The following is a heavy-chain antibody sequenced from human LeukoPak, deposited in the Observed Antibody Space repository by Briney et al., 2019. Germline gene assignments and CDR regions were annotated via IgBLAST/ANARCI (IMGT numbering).Heavy chain of an antibody. D-gene: IGHD2/OR15-2a*01. Sequence: GGSLRLSCAASGFTVSSNYMSWVRQAPGKGLEWVSVIYGGGSTYYADSVKGRFTISRDNSKNTLYLQMNRLRADDTAIYYCAKERTQTTSFDYWGQGTLVTVSS. CDR2: IYGGGST. V-gene: IGHV3-53*01. CDR3: AKERTQTTSFDY. J-gene: IGHJ4*02. CDR1: GFTVSSNY.